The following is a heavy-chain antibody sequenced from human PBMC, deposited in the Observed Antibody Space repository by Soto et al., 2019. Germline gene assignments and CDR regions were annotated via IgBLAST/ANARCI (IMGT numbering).Heavy chain of an antibody. CDR2: INHSGST. CDR1: AGSFSGYY. Sequence: QVQLQQWGAGLLKPSETLSLTCGVYAGSFSGYYWSWIRQPPGMVLEWIGEINHSGSTNYNPSLKSRYTIAMDASKAQFSLRLTSVSAADSAVYYCARTRCDSTSCRPNFDYWGQGTLVAVSS. D-gene: IGHD2-2*01. J-gene: IGHJ4*02. V-gene: IGHV4-34*01. CDR3: ARTRCDSTSCRPNFDY.